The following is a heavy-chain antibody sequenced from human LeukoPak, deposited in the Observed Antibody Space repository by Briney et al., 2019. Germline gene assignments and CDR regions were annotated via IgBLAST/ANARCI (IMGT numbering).Heavy chain of an antibody. CDR2: LRGPEGSP. V-gene: IGHV3-23*01. D-gene: IGHD3-22*01. CDR3: ARDRYYDSSGNFDY. J-gene: IGHJ4*02. Sequence: PGGSLRLSCAASGFALSSYTMSWVRQAPGKGLEWVSSLRGPEGSPFYADSVKGRFTISRDNSKNTLYLQMNSLRAEDTAVYYCARDRYYDSSGNFDYWGQGTLVTVSS. CDR1: GFALSSYT.